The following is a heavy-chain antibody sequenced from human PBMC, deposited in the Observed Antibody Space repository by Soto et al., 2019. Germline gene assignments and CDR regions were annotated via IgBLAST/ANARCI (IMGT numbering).Heavy chain of an antibody. CDR1: GYSFTDYG. CDR2: ISGYNGNT. CDR3: ARDREYYYDSSGNYYYHYGLDV. J-gene: IGHJ6*02. Sequence: QVQLVQSAGEVKKPGASVKVSCKASGYSFTDYGISWVRQAPGQGLEWMGWISGYNGNTKYAQKFQGRVTMTTDTPTNTAYMELRSLRSDDTAVYYCARDREYYYDSSGNYYYHYGLDVWGQGTTVTVS. V-gene: IGHV1-18*04. D-gene: IGHD3-22*01.